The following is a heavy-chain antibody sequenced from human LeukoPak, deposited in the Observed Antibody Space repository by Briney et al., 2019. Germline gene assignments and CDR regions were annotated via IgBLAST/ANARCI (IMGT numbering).Heavy chain of an antibody. Sequence: PGGSLRLSCAASGFTFSTFAMTWVRQAPGKGLEWVATISDSGGSTYYADSVKGRFTISRDNSKNTLYLQMSSLRAEDTAVYFCASFHYYGSGAYYLSYWGQGTLVTVSS. CDR3: ASFHYYGSGAYYLSY. J-gene: IGHJ4*02. V-gene: IGHV3-23*01. CDR2: ISDSGGST. CDR1: GFTFSTFA. D-gene: IGHD3-10*01.